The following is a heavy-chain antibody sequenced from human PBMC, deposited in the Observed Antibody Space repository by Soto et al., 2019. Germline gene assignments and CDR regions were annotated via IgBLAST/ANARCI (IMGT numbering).Heavy chain of an antibody. D-gene: IGHD3-22*01. J-gene: IGHJ4*02. CDR2: ISSSSSYI. V-gene: IGHV3-21*01. CDR3: ARDGPDSSGPDY. Sequence: PGGSLRLSCAASGFTFSSYSMNWVRQAPGKGLEWVSSISSSSSYIYYADSVKGRSTISRDNAKNSLYLQMNSLRAEDTAVYYCARDGPDSSGPDYWGQGTLVTVSS. CDR1: GFTFSSYS.